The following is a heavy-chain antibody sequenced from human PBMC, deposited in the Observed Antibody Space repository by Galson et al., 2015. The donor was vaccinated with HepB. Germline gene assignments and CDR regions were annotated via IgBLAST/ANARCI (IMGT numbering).Heavy chain of an antibody. CDR1: GFTFSSYA. D-gene: IGHD5-18*01. Sequence: SLRLSCAASGFTFSSYAMHWVRQAPGKGLEWVAVISYDGSNKYYADSVKGRFTISRDNSKNTLYLQMNSLRAEDTAVYYCAKEASRYSYGWTYYFDYWGQGTLVTVSS. V-gene: IGHV3-30-3*01. J-gene: IGHJ4*02. CDR3: AKEASRYSYGWTYYFDY. CDR2: ISYDGSNK.